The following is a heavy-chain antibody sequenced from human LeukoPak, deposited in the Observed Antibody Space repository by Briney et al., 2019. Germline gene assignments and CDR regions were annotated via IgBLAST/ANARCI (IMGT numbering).Heavy chain of an antibody. CDR2: ISSSSSYI. CDR3: AREYDSSGYYHNDAFDI. CDR1: GFTFSSYS. D-gene: IGHD3-22*01. J-gene: IGHJ3*02. Sequence: PGGSLRLSCAASGFTFSSYSMNWVRQAPGKGLEWVSSISSSSSYIYYADSVKGRFTISRDNAKNSLYLQMNSLRAEDTALYYCAREYDSSGYYHNDAFDIWGQGTMVTVSS. V-gene: IGHV3-21*04.